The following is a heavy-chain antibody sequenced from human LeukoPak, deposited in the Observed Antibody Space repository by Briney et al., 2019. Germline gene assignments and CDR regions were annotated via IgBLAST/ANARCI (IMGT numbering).Heavy chain of an antibody. CDR2: IFYSGST. CDR1: GGSVSSGSYY. D-gene: IGHD6-6*01. J-gene: IGHJ4*02. CDR3: ARGGSSSAFAARIDY. Sequence: SETLSLTCTVSGGSVSSGSYYWNWIRQPPGKELEWIGYIFYSGSTNYNPSLKSRVTMSVDTSKNQFSLKLSSVTAADTAVYYCARGGSSSAFAARIDYWGQGTLVTVSS. V-gene: IGHV4-61*01.